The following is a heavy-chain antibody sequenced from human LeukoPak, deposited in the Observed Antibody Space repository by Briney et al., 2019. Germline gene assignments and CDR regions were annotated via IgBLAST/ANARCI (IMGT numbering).Heavy chain of an antibody. V-gene: IGHV4-39*01. CDR1: GGSIGRSDFH. CDR2: ISHSGST. J-gene: IGHJ4*02. CDR3: ASRDDFWNGYYFDF. Sequence: SETLSLTCTVSGGSIGRSDFHWGWVRQPPGKGLEWIGIISHSGSTFYNPSLKSRVTISVDASTNQFSLKVRSVTAADTALYYCASRDDFWNGYYFDFWGQGILVTVSS. D-gene: IGHD3-3*01.